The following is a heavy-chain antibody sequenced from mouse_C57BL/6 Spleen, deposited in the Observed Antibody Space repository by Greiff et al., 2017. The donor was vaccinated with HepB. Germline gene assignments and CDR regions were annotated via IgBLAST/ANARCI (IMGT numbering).Heavy chain of an antibody. CDR2: IYPGDGDT. V-gene: IGHV1-82*01. D-gene: IGHD3-3*01. J-gene: IGHJ3*01. CDR1: GYAFSSSW. CDR3: ARQLGGPY. Sequence: QVQLKESGPELVKPGASVKISCKASGYAFSSSWMNWVKQRPGKGLEWIGRIYPGDGDTNYNGKFKGKATLTADKSSSTAYMQLSSLTSEDSAVYFCARQLGGPYWGQGTLVTVSA.